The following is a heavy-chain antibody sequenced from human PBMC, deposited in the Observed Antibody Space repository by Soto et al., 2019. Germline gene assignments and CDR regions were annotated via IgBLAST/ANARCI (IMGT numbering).Heavy chain of an antibody. CDR3: ARSLMRGGYDFGYFDY. V-gene: IGHV1-3*01. CDR2: INAGNGNT. J-gene: IGHJ4*02. CDR1: GYTFTIYA. D-gene: IGHD5-12*01. Sequence: EASLKVSCKASGYTFTIYAMHWVRQAPGQRLEWMGWINAGNGNTKYSQKFQGRVTITRDTSASTAYMELSSLRSEDTAVYYCARSLMRGGYDFGYFDYWGQGTLVTVS.